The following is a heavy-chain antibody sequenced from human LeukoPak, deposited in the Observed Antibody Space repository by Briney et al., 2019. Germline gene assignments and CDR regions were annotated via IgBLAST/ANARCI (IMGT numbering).Heavy chain of an antibody. CDR2: IDSSSGTI. CDR1: GFTFSSFG. V-gene: IGHV3-48*01. D-gene: IGHD3-22*01. Sequence: PGGSLRLSCAASGFTFSSFGMHWVRQAPGKGLEWVSYIDSSSGTIYYADSVRGRFTISGDNAKNSLYLQMNSLRAEDTAVYYCARVRSSYYYESSRYYYYDAFDIWGQGTMVTVSS. J-gene: IGHJ3*02. CDR3: ARVRSSYYYESSRYYYYDAFDI.